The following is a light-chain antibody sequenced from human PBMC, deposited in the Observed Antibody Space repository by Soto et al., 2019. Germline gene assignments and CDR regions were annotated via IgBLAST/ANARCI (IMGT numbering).Light chain of an antibody. CDR2: DAS. CDR3: QQLNSYPLT. Sequence: DIQMTQSPSTLSASVGDRLTITCPASQSISSWLAWYQQKPGKXPKXXIYDASSLQSGVPSRFSGSGSGTEFTITISSLQPEDFATYYCQQLNSYPLTFGGGTKVDIK. J-gene: IGKJ4*01. CDR1: QSISSW. V-gene: IGKV1-5*01.